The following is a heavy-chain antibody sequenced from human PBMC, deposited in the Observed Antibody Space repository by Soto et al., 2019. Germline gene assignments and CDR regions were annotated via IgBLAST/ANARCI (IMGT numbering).Heavy chain of an antibody. CDR2: IYHSGST. Sequence: QLQLQESGSGLVKPSQTLSLTCAVSGGSISSGGYSWSWIRQPPGKGLEWIGYIYHSGSTYYNPSLKSRVTISVDRSKNQFSLKLSSVTAADTAVYYCARASVLYYDAKGENWFDPWGQGTLVTVSS. J-gene: IGHJ5*02. CDR3: ARASVLYYDAKGENWFDP. CDR1: GGSISSGGYS. V-gene: IGHV4-30-2*01. D-gene: IGHD3-22*01.